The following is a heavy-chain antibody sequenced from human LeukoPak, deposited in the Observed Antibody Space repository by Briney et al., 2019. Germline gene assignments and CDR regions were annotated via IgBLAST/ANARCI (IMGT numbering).Heavy chain of an antibody. Sequence: GASVKVSCKASGGTFSSYAISWVRQAPGQGLEWMGRIIPILGIANYAQKFQGRVTITADKSTSRAYMELSSLRSEDTAVYYCARSGGVVVAATTNAFDIWGQGTMVTVSS. D-gene: IGHD2-15*01. V-gene: IGHV1-69*04. CDR3: ARSGGVVVAATTNAFDI. J-gene: IGHJ3*02. CDR2: IIPILGIA. CDR1: GGTFSSYA.